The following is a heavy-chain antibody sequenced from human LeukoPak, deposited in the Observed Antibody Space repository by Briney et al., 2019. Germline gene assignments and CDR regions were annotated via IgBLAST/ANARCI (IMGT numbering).Heavy chain of an antibody. CDR1: GYTFTGYY. V-gene: IGHV1-2*04. CDR2: INPNSGGT. J-gene: IGHJ6*02. D-gene: IGHD6-19*01. CDR3: ARRAVAGTSYYYYYGMDV. Sequence: ASVKVSCKASGYTFTGYYMHWVRLAPGQGLEWMGWINPNSGGTNYAQKFQGWVTMTRDTSISTAYMELSRLRSDDTAVYYCARRAVAGTSYYYYYGMDVWGQGTTVTVSS.